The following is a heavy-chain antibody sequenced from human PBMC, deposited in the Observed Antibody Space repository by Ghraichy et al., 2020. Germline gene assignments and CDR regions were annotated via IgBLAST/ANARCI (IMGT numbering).Heavy chain of an antibody. Sequence: SVKVSCKASGGTFSSYTISWVRQAPGQGLEWMGRIIPILGIANYAQKFQGRVTITADKSTSTAYMELSSLRSEDTAVYYCASPWGAARLLPWYYGMDVWGQGTTVTVSS. CDR1: GGTFSSYT. CDR2: IIPILGIA. CDR3: ASPWGAARLLPWYYGMDV. J-gene: IGHJ6*02. D-gene: IGHD6-6*01. V-gene: IGHV1-69*02.